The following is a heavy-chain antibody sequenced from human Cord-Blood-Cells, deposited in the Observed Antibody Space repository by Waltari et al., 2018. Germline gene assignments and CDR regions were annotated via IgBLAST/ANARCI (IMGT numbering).Heavy chain of an antibody. V-gene: IGHV4-39*01. CDR3: ASSTGDDAFDI. D-gene: IGHD7-27*01. CDR2: IYYSGST. Sequence: QLQLQESGTGLVKPSETLSLTCTVSGGSIRSSSYYWGWIRQPPGKGLEWIGSIYYSGSTYYNPSLKSRVTISVDTSKNQFSLKLSSVTAADTAVYYCASSTGDDAFDIWGQGTMVTVSS. J-gene: IGHJ3*02. CDR1: GGSIRSSSYY.